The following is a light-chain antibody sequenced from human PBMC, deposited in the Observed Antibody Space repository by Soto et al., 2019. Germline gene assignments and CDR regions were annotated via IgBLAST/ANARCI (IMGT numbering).Light chain of an antibody. V-gene: IGLV2-14*01. CDR3: TAFSANRVYL. J-gene: IGLJ1*01. Sequence: QSVLTQPASLSGSPGQSITISCTGTSSDIGSYDYVCWYQQHPGKAPRLLIHGVHNRSPGISGRFSASKSGLTASLTISGLQAEDEADYYCTAFSANRVYLFGPGTKVTV. CDR2: GVH. CDR1: SSDIGSYDY.